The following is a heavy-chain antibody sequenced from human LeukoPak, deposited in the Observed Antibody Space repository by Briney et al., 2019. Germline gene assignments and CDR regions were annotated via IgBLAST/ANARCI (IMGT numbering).Heavy chain of an antibody. D-gene: IGHD3-22*01. CDR1: GFTFSSSW. CDR2: IKSDGSRT. CDR3: ARDSYYYDDRGSHYYGIDV. Sequence: PGGSLRLSCAASGFTFSSSWMHWVRQAPGKGLVWVSRIKSDGSRTDYADSVKGRFIISRDNAKNTLYLQMSSLRVEDTAVYYCARDSYYYDDRGSHYYGIDVWGHGTTVTVSS. V-gene: IGHV3-74*01. J-gene: IGHJ6*02.